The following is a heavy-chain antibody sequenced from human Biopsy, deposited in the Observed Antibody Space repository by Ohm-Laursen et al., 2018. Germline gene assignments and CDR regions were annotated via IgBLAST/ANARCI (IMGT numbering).Heavy chain of an antibody. CDR3: AKDKNDIVTPGEGLDV. D-gene: IGHD3-9*01. CDR1: GFKFDEFA. Sequence: RSLRLSCSASGFKFDEFAMHWDRQTPGKGLEWVSAINWRSDRVDYADSVKGRFTISRDNAENSLYLEMNSLRPEDTAFYYCAKDKNDIVTPGEGLDVWGHGTTVTVSS. CDR2: INWRSDRV. V-gene: IGHV3-9*01. J-gene: IGHJ6*02.